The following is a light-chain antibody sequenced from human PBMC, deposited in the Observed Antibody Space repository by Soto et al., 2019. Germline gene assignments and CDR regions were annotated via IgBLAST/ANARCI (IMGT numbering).Light chain of an antibody. CDR3: QQYTNWHWT. J-gene: IGKJ1*01. Sequence: TQSPATVSVSPGERATVSCRASQSLSSNLAWYQQKPGQAPRLLILGASERVNGIPARFSGSGSGTESPLSISRLPSDDFAFYYCQQYTNWHWTFGQGTKVEI. V-gene: IGKV3-15*01. CDR2: GAS. CDR1: QSLSSN.